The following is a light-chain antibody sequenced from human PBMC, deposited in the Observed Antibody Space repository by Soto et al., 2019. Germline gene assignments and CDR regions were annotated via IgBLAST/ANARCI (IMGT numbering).Light chain of an antibody. CDR3: QQHFSPPFT. CDR1: QSGLYSSNNRNH. Sequence: DIVMTQSPDSLAVSLGERATINCKSSQSGLYSSNNRNHLAWYQQKPGQPPKLLFYWASTRESGVPDRFSGGGSGPDFTLTISSLQAEDVAVYYCQQHFSPPFTFGQGTHLEIK. CDR2: WAS. V-gene: IGKV4-1*01. J-gene: IGKJ2*01.